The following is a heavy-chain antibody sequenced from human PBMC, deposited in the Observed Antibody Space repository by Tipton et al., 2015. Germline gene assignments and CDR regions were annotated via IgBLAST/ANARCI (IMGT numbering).Heavy chain of an antibody. D-gene: IGHD2-21*01. CDR3: ARVGYCGGSCFSGYYGMDV. CDR1: GGLFNSGGYF. V-gene: IGHV4-30-2*06. J-gene: IGHJ6*02. Sequence: TLSLTCTVSGGLFNSGGYFWTWIRQSPGKGLEWIGEIYPRGNTIYNPSLESRVSISIDESNNQFSLNLRSVTAADTAVYYCARVGYCGGSCFSGYYGMDVWGRGTTVTVSS. CDR2: IYPRGNT.